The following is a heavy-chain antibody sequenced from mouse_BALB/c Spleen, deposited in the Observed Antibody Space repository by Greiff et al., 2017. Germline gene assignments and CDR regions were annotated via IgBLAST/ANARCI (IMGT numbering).Heavy chain of an antibody. V-gene: IGHV2-9*02. Sequence: VQRVESGPGLVAPSQSLSITCTVSGFSLTSYGVHWVRQPPGKGLEWLGVIWAGGSTNYNSALMSRLSISKDNSKSQVFLKMNSLQTDDTAMYYCARVFTTVGGYAMDYWGQGTSVTVSS. J-gene: IGHJ4*01. CDR2: IWAGGST. CDR3: ARVFTTVGGYAMDY. D-gene: IGHD1-1*01. CDR1: GFSLTSYG.